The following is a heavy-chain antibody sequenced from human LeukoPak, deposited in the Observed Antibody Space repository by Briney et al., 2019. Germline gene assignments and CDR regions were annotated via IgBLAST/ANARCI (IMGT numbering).Heavy chain of an antibody. D-gene: IGHD5-12*01. CDR3: ALLYSGYDFIDY. CDR2: INPNSGGT. CDR1: GYTFTGYY. Sequence: GASVKVSCKASGYTFTGYYMHWLRQAPGQGLEWMGWINPNSGGTNYAQKFQGRVTMTRDTSISTAYMELSRLRSDDTAVYYCALLYSGYDFIDYWGQGTLVTVSS. V-gene: IGHV1-2*02. J-gene: IGHJ4*02.